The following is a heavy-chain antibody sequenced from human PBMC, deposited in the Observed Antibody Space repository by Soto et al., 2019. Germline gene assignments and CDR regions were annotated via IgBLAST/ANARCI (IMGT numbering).Heavy chain of an antibody. CDR2: IVPVFGRP. Sequence: SVRGSCAASGGSFSNFGLSWVRQAPGQGLEWMGGIVPVFGRPNYAQRFRGRLTITADESTSTGYMELISLRSDDTAVYYCGRGRSGQIVVFYWGQGTPVTVST. V-gene: IGHV1-69*13. D-gene: IGHD5-12*01. J-gene: IGHJ4*02. CDR3: GRGRSGQIVVFY. CDR1: GGSFSNFG.